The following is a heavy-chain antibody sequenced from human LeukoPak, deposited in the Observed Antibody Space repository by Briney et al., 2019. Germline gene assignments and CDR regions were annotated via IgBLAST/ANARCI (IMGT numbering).Heavy chain of an antibody. CDR2: ILFDGSDE. D-gene: IGHD6-19*01. Sequence: GGSLRLSCAASGFTFSSYGMHWFRQAPVKGLQWVAAILFDGSDEYYEDSVKGRFFISRDNSKNMLYLQMNSLRVEDTGVFYCAKDTGFSNSGLPEYFQHWGRGTPVSVSS. CDR1: GFTFSSYG. V-gene: IGHV3-33*05. CDR3: AKDTGFSNSGLPEYFQH. J-gene: IGHJ1*01.